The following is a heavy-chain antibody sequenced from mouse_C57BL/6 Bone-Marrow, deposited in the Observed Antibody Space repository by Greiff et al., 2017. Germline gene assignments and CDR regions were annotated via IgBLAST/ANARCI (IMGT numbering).Heavy chain of an antibody. CDR3: ASSTVVAPGFAY. Sequence: VQLQQSGAELAKPGASVKLSCKASGYTFTSYWMHWVTQRPGQGLEWIGYINPSSGYTKYNQKFKDTATLTADKSSSTAYMQLSSLTYEDSAVYYCASSTVVAPGFAYWGQGTLVTVSA. D-gene: IGHD1-1*01. V-gene: IGHV1-7*01. CDR1: GYTFTSYW. CDR2: INPSSGYT. J-gene: IGHJ3*01.